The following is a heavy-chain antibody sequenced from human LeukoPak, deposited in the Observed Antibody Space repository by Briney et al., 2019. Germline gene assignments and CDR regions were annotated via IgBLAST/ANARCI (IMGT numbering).Heavy chain of an antibody. CDR2: ISGIGGST. CDR3: AKAGGSSSWYSELDY. V-gene: IGHV3-23*01. Sequence: GGSLRLSCAASGFTFSSYAMSWVRQAPGKGLEWVSAISGIGGSTYYADSVKGRFTISRDNSKNTLYLQMNSLRAEDTAVYYCAKAGGSSSWYSELDYWGQGTLVTVSS. CDR1: GFTFSSYA. J-gene: IGHJ4*02. D-gene: IGHD6-13*01.